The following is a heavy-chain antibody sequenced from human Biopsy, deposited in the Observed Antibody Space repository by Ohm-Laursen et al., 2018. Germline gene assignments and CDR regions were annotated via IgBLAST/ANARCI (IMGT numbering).Heavy chain of an antibody. V-gene: IGHV1-69*13. CDR2: IIPMFGTA. CDR1: GGTFTTYA. CDR3: ARGPHSGSHSCFDY. Sequence: ASVKVSCKASGGTFTTYAISWVRRAPGQGLEWMGGIIPMFGTANYAQMFQGRVTISADESTSTSYMELSSLTTEDTAIYYCARGPHSGSHSCFDYWGRGTPVTVSS. D-gene: IGHD1-26*01. J-gene: IGHJ4*02.